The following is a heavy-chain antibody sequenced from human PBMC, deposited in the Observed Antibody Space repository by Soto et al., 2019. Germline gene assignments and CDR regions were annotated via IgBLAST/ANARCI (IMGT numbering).Heavy chain of an antibody. CDR2: INAGNGNT. V-gene: IGHV1-3*01. J-gene: IGHJ6*03. CDR1: GYTFTSCA. Sequence: GASVKVSCKASGYTFTSCAMHWVRQAPGQRLEWMGWINAGNGNTKYSQKFQGRVTITRDTSASTAYMELSSLRSEDTAVYYCARAVPVYSSGWDEQYGGYYYYYMDGWGKGTTVTGSS. D-gene: IGHD6-25*01. CDR3: ARAVPVYSSGWDEQYGGYYYYYMDG.